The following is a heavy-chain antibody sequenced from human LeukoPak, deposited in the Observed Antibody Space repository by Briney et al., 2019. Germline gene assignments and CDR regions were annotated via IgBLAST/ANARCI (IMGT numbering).Heavy chain of an antibody. CDR1: GFTFSTYW. CDR2: INNDGSST. V-gene: IGHV3-74*01. D-gene: IGHD3-10*01. CDR3: ARDLWFGELLSPGFDY. Sequence: GGSLRLSCAASGFTFSTYWMHWVRQAPGKGLVWVSRINNDGSSTSYADSVKGRFTISRDNAKNTLYLQMNSLRAEDTAVYYCARDLWFGELLSPGFDYWGQGTLVTVSS. J-gene: IGHJ4*02.